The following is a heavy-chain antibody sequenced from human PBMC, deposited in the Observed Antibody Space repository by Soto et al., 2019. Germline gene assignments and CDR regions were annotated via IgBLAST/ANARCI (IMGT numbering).Heavy chain of an antibody. V-gene: IGHV1-69*01. CDR1: GGTFSSYA. CDR3: ARDCSSTSCYDLSFSRYYYGMDV. CDR2: IIPIFGTA. J-gene: IGHJ6*02. D-gene: IGHD2-2*01. Sequence: QVQLVQSGAEVKKPGSSVKVSCKASGGTFSSYAISWVRQAPGQGLEWMGGIIPIFGTANYAQKFQGRVTITADESTSTAYIELSSLRSEDTAVYYCARDCSSTSCYDLSFSRYYYGMDVWGQGTTVTVSS.